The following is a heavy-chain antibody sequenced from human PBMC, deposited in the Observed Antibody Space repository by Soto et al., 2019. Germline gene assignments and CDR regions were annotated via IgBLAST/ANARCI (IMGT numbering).Heavy chain of an antibody. D-gene: IGHD6-13*01. V-gene: IGHV3-23*01. Sequence: PCGSLRLSCAASGFTFSSYAMSWVRQAPGKGLEWVSAISGSGGSTYYADSVKGRFTISRDNSKNTLYLQMNSLRAEDTAVYYCAKWAIAAAGKKIDYWGQGTMVTVSA. J-gene: IGHJ4*02. CDR2: ISGSGGST. CDR3: AKWAIAAAGKKIDY. CDR1: GFTFSSYA.